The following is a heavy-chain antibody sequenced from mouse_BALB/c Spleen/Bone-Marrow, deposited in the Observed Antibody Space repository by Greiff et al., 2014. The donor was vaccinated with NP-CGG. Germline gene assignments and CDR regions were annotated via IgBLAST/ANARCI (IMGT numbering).Heavy chain of an antibody. CDR1: GFPFTTYW. V-gene: IGHV1-7*01. CDR3: ARPYSYDKEFAY. CDR2: IDPSTGHT. J-gene: IGHJ3*01. Sequence: QVQLQQSGAELAKPGASVKMSCKASGFPFTTYWMHWFKRRPGQGLEWIGYIDPSTGHTEYNQNFKDKATLTADKSSSTAYVQLSRLTSEDAAVYYGARPYSYDKEFAYWGQGTLVTASA. D-gene: IGHD2-12*01.